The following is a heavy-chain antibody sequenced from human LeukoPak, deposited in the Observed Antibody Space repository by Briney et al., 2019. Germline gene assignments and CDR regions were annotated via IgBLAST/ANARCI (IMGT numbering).Heavy chain of an antibody. J-gene: IGHJ4*02. CDR2: ITGSGATT. V-gene: IGHV3-23*01. CDR1: GFTFSTYA. Sequence: GGSMRLSCAASGFTFSTYAMSWVRQAPGKGLEWVSTITGSGATTYYADSVKGRFTISRDNDKNTLYLQMSSLRAEDTAVYYCARAPYWGQGTLVTVSS. CDR3: ARAPY.